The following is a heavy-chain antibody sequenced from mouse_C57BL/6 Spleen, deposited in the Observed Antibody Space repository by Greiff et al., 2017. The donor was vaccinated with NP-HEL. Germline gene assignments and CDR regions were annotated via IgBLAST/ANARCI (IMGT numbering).Heavy chain of an antibody. CDR3: ARGDGSDAMDY. CDR1: GFTFSSYA. J-gene: IGHJ4*01. Sequence: EVHLVESGGGLVKPGGSLKLSCAASGFTFSSYAMSWVRQTPEKRLEWVATISDGGSYTYYPDNVKGRFTISRDNAKNNLYLQMSHLKSEDTAMYYCARGDGSDAMDYWGQGTSVTVSS. V-gene: IGHV5-4*01. D-gene: IGHD1-1*01. CDR2: ISDGGSYT.